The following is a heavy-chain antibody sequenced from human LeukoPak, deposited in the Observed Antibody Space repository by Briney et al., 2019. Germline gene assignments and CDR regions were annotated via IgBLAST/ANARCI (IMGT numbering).Heavy chain of an antibody. CDR3: AREGTAMDNWFDP. V-gene: IGHV4-59*01. Sequence: SETLSPTCTVSGGSISSYYWSWIRQPPGKGLEWIGYIYYSGSTNYNPSLKSRVTISVDTSKNQFSLKLSSVTAADTAVYYCAREGTAMDNWFDPWGQGTLVTVSS. CDR2: IYYSGST. CDR1: GGSISSYY. J-gene: IGHJ5*02. D-gene: IGHD5-18*01.